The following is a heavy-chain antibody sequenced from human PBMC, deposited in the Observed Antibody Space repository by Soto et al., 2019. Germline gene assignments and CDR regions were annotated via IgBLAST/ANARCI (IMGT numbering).Heavy chain of an antibody. CDR2: ISYDGSNK. J-gene: IGHJ4*02. CDR3: AKNTGRYSSFPPYDY. V-gene: IGHV3-30*18. D-gene: IGHD6-13*01. Sequence: GGSLRLSCAASGFTFSSYGMHWVRQAPGKGLEWVAVISYDGSNKYYADSVKGRFTISRDNSKNTLYLQMNSLRAEDTAVYYCAKNTGRYSSFPPYDYWGQGTLVTVSS. CDR1: GFTFSSYG.